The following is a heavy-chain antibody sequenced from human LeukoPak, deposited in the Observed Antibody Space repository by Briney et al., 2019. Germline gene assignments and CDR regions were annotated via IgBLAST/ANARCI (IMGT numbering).Heavy chain of an antibody. D-gene: IGHD3-3*01. CDR3: ASGGEDYYYYYYMDV. CDR2: ISAYNGNT. V-gene: IGHV1-18*01. Sequence: ASVKVSCKASGYTFTSYGISWVRQAPGQGLEWMGWISAYNGNTNYAQKLQGRVTMTTDTSTSTAYMELRSLRSDDTAVYYCASGGEDYYYYYYMDVWGKGTTVTVSS. CDR1: GYTFTSYG. J-gene: IGHJ6*03.